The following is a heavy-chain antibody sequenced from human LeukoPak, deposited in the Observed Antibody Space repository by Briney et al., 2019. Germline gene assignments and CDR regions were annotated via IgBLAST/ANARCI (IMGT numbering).Heavy chain of an antibody. J-gene: IGHJ4*02. CDR2: IHTSGS. CDR3: ARRSSDYYFDY. D-gene: IGHD3-22*01. Sequence: SETLSLTCTVLGGSISSYYWTWIRQPPGKGLEWIGYIHTSGSNYNPSLKSRVTISIDTSKNQFSLRLTSVTAADTAMYYGARRSSDYYFDYWGQGTLVTVSS. V-gene: IGHV4-4*09. CDR1: GGSISSYY.